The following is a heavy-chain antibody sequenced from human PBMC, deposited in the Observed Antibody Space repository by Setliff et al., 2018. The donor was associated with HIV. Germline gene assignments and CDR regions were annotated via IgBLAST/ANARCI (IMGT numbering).Heavy chain of an antibody. J-gene: IGHJ4*02. CDR2: INPNSGGTNYGGT. CDR3: ERGSAYWDFDY. CDR1: GYNFKERY. D-gene: IGHD2-8*02. V-gene: IGHV1-2*02. Sequence: ASVKVSCKTSGYNFKERYIHWVRQAPGQGLEWMGWINPNSGGTNYGGTNYAQKFQGRVTMTRDTSIITAYMELSSLRYDDTAVYYCERGSAYWDFDYWGQGTLVTVSS.